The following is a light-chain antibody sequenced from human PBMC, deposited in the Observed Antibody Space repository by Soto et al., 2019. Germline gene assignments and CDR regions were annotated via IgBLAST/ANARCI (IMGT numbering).Light chain of an antibody. J-gene: IGLJ1*01. CDR3: SSYTSSSTLLYV. CDR1: SSDVGGYNY. CDR2: EVS. V-gene: IGLV2-14*01. Sequence: QSFQTHHASVSGSPGQSITISCTGTSSDVGGYNYVSWYQQHPGKAPKLMIYEVSNRPSGVSNRFSGSKSGNTASLTISGLQAEDEADYYCSSYTSSSTLLYVFGTGTKVTVL.